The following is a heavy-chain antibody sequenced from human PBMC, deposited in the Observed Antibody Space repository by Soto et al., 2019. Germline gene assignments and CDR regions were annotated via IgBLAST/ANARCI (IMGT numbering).Heavy chain of an antibody. V-gene: IGHV5-51*01. J-gene: IGHJ6*02. CDR3: ARTTVIGQYYYYYGMDV. CDR2: IYPGDSDT. D-gene: IGHD4-17*01. CDR1: GYSFTSYW. Sequence: GESLKISCKGSGYSFTSYWIGWVRQMPGKGLEWMGIIYPGDSDTRYSPSFQGQVTISADKSISTAYLQWSSLKASDTAMYYCARTTVIGQYYYYYGMDVWGQGTTVTVS.